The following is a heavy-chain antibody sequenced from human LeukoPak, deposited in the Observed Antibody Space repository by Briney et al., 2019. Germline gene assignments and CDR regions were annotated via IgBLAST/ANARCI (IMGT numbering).Heavy chain of an antibody. CDR3: ARGVYGDYGIPPYYFDY. Sequence: GASVKVSCKTSGYTFTRYYIHWVRQAPGQGLEWMGIINPSGGPANYAQKNQGRVTMTRDTSTSTVYMELNSLKSEDTAVYYCARGVYGDYGIPPYYFDYWGQGTLVTVSS. D-gene: IGHD4-17*01. CDR1: GYTFTRYY. CDR2: INPSGGPA. V-gene: IGHV1-46*01. J-gene: IGHJ4*02.